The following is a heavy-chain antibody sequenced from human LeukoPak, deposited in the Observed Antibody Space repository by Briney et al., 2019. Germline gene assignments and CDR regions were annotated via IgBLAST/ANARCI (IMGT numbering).Heavy chain of an antibody. D-gene: IGHD7-27*01. CDR1: GDSISSYY. Sequence: SETLSLTCTVSGDSISSYYWSWIRQPPGKGLEWIGYIYYSGSTNYNPSLKSRVTISVDTSRNQFSLKLSSVTAADTAVYYCARVPWGWSLDYRGQGTLVTVSS. V-gene: IGHV4-59*01. CDR2: IYYSGST. CDR3: ARVPWGWSLDY. J-gene: IGHJ4*02.